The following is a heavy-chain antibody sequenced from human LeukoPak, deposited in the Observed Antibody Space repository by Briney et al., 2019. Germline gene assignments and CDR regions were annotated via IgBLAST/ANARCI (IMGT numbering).Heavy chain of an antibody. V-gene: IGHV3-15*01. Sequence: GGSLRLSCAASRFTVGDAWMTWVRQAPGKGLEWVGRIKGKIEGGTTDYAAAVKGRFHISRDEYTVTPNQQMHSLKHDDTAVYYCTADSIPDYGDYKGDAFDIWGQGTMVTVSS. CDR3: TADSIPDYGDYKGDAFDI. CDR1: RFTVGDAW. D-gene: IGHD4-17*01. J-gene: IGHJ3*02. CDR2: IKGKIEGGTT.